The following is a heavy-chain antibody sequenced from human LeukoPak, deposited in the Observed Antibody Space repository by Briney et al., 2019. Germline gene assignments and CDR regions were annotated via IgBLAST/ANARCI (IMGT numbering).Heavy chain of an antibody. CDR2: IYYSGST. D-gene: IGHD1-26*01. Sequence: PSETLSLTCTVSGGSISSSSYYWGWIRQPPGKGLEWIGSIYYSGSTYYNPSLKSRVTISVDTSKNQFSLKLSSVTAADTAVYYCARRRVGAISSYNWFDPWGQGTLVTVSS. V-gene: IGHV4-39*07. CDR1: GGSISSSSYY. J-gene: IGHJ5*02. CDR3: ARRRVGAISSYNWFDP.